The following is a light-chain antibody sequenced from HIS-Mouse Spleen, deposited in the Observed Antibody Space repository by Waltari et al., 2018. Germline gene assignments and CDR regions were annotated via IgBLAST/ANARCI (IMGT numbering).Light chain of an antibody. J-gene: IGLJ3*02. Sequence: QSALTQPASVSGSPGQSITIPCTGTSSDVGSYNLVSWYQQHPGKAPKLMIYEGSKRPSGVSNRCSGSKSGNTASLTISGLQAEDEADYYCCSYAGSSTWVFGGGTKLTVL. CDR3: CSYAGSSTWV. CDR1: SSDVGSYNL. CDR2: EGS. V-gene: IGLV2-23*01.